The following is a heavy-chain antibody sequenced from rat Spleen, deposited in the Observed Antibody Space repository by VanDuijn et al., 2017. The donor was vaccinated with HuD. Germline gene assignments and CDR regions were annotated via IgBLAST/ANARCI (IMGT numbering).Heavy chain of an antibody. CDR3: ARNENRYNYYFDY. CDR1: GFSLTSYN. CDR2: TWMDGNT. J-gene: IGHJ2*01. V-gene: IGHV2-30*01. Sequence: QVQLKESGPGLVQPSQALSLTCTVSGFSLTSYNVHWVRQPTGKGLEWMGGTWMDGNTAYHSLLKSRLSISRDTSKSQVFLKMNSLQTEDTATYYCARNENRYNYYFDYWGQGVMVTVSS. D-gene: IGHD1-5*01.